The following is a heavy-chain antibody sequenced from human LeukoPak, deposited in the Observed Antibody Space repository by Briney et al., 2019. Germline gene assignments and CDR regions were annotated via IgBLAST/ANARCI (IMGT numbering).Heavy chain of an antibody. CDR2: IYSGGST. J-gene: IGHJ4*02. CDR3: AKGGSASCYTRFDY. V-gene: IGHV3-66*01. Sequence: PGGSLRLSCAASGFTVSSNYMSWVRQAPGKGLEWVSVIYSGGSTYYADSVKGRFTISRDNSKNTLYLQMNSLRAEDTAVYYCAKGGSASCYTRFDYWGQGTLVTVSS. CDR1: GFTVSSNY. D-gene: IGHD2-2*02.